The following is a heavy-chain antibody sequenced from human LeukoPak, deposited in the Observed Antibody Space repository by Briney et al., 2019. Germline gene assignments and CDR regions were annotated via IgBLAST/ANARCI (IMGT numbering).Heavy chain of an antibody. CDR2: IYHSGST. J-gene: IGHJ4*02. Sequence: SETLSLTCTVSGGSISSYYWSWIRQPPGKGLEWIGSIYHSGSTYYNPSLKSRVTISVDTSKNQFSLKLSSVTAADTAVYYCARQERSSGLDYWGQGTLVTVSS. CDR1: GGSISSYY. CDR3: ARQERSSGLDY. V-gene: IGHV4-59*08. D-gene: IGHD3-22*01.